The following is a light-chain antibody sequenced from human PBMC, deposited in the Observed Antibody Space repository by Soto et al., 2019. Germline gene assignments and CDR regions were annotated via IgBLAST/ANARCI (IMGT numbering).Light chain of an antibody. J-gene: IGLJ1*01. CDR3: SSYTDNSPLAV. CDR1: SSDIGAYDF. Sequence: QSALTQPASVSGSPGQSITISCTGSSSDIGAYDFVSWYQQHPGKAPQLIIYGVTNRPSGVSNRFSGAKSGNTASLTISGLQAEDEADYYCSSYTDNSPLAVFGTGTKVTVL. V-gene: IGLV2-14*03. CDR2: GVT.